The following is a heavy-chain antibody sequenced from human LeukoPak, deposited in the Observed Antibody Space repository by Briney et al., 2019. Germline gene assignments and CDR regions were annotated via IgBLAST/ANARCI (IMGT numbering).Heavy chain of an antibody. V-gene: IGHV4-59*01. J-gene: IGHJ4*02. CDR2: IYYSGST. D-gene: IGHD2-8*01. CDR1: GGSISSYY. CDR3: ARFVPSTFDY. Sequence: ASETLSLACTVSGGSISSYYWSWIRQPPGKGLEWIGYIYYSGSTNYNPSLKSQVTISVDTSKNQFSLKLSSVTAADTAVYYCARFVPSTFDYWGQGTLVTVSS.